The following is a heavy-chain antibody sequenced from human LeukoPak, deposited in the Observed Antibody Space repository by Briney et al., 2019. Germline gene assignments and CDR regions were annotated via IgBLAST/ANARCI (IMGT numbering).Heavy chain of an antibody. D-gene: IGHD3-22*01. Sequence: SETLSLTCAVYGGSFSGYYWSWIRQPPGKGLEWIGEINHSGSTNYNPSLKSRVTISVDTSKNQFSLKLSSVTAADTAVYYCARVRGYYYDSSGYIDYWGQGTLVTVSS. J-gene: IGHJ4*02. CDR2: INHSGST. CDR3: ARVRGYYYDSSGYIDY. CDR1: GGSFSGYY. V-gene: IGHV4-34*01.